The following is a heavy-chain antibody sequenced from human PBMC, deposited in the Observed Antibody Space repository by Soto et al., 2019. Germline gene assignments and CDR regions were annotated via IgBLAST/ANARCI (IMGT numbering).Heavy chain of an antibody. CDR1: GFTFSSYS. CDR3: ARVRDIVATMSFYYYYGMDV. D-gene: IGHD5-12*01. J-gene: IGHJ6*02. Sequence: PGGSLRLSCAASGFTFSSYSMNWVRQAPGKGLEWVSSISSSSSYIYYADSVKGRFTTSRDNAKNSLYLQMNSLRAEDTAVYYCARVRDIVATMSFYYYYGMDVWGQGTTVTVSS. CDR2: ISSSSSYI. V-gene: IGHV3-21*01.